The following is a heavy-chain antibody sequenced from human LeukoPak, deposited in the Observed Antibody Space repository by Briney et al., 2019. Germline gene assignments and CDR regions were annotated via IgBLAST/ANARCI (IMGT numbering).Heavy chain of an antibody. V-gene: IGHV3-53*01. D-gene: IGHD2-21*02. CDR1: GFTFSSSW. Sequence: GGSLRLSCAASGFTFSSSWMSWVRQAPGKGLEWVSVIYSGGSTYYADSVKGRFTISRDNSKNTLYLQMNSLRAEDTAVYYCARSPHCGGDCYLDYWGQGTLVTVSS. CDR3: ARSPHCGGDCYLDY. J-gene: IGHJ4*02. CDR2: IYSGGST.